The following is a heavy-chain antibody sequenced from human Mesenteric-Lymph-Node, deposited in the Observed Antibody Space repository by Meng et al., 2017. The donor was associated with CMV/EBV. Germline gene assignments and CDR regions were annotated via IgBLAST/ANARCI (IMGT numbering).Heavy chain of an antibody. CDR2: ISHDGNNK. J-gene: IGHJ4*02. D-gene: IGHD3-22*01. CDR3: AKDSSTTTNFYDSSGLS. V-gene: IGHV3-30-3*01. Sequence: GESLKISCTASGFTFNDYTMHWVRQPPGKGLEWVAVISHDGNNKFYAESVKGRFTISRDNSKNTLYLQMNGLRPEEDTAIYYCAKDSSTTTNFYDSSGLSWGQGTLVTVSS. CDR1: GFTFNDYT.